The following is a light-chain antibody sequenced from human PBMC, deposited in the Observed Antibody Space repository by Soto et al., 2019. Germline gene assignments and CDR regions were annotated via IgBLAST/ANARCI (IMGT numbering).Light chain of an antibody. Sequence: QSVLTQPPSASGTPGQRVTISCSGSSSNIGRNTVNWYQQLPGTAPKLLIYSNDLRPSGVPDRISGSKSGTSASLAISGLQSEDEADYYCAAWDDSLNGVVFGGGTKLTGL. CDR3: AAWDDSLNGVV. V-gene: IGLV1-44*01. CDR1: SSNIGRNT. CDR2: SND. J-gene: IGLJ2*01.